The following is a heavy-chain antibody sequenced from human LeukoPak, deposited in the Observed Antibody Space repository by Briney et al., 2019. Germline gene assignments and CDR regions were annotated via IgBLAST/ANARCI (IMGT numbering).Heavy chain of an antibody. D-gene: IGHD1-14*01. V-gene: IGHV4-59*01. CDR1: GGSISSYY. CDR3: ARDRNQGGYFDY. Sequence: SETLSLTCTVSGGSISSYYWSWIRQPPGKGLEWIGYIYYSGSTNYNPSLKSRVTISVDTSKNQFSLKLSSVTAADTAVYYCARDRNQGGYFDYWGQGTLVTASS. J-gene: IGHJ4*02. CDR2: IYYSGST.